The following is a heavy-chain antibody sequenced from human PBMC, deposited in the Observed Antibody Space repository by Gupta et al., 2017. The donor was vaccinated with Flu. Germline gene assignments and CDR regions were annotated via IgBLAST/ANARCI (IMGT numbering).Heavy chain of an antibody. D-gene: IGHD4-17*01. J-gene: IGHJ3*02. CDR3: ARLLTYGDSTDAFDI. V-gene: IGHV4-34*01. CDR1: GGSFSGYY. CDR2: INHSGST. Sequence: QVQLQQWGAGLLKPSETLSLTCAVYGGSFSGYYWSWIRQPPGKGLEWIGEINHSGSTNYNPSLKSRVTISVDTSKNQFSLKLSSVTAADTAVYYCARLLTYGDSTDAFDIWGQGTMVTVSS.